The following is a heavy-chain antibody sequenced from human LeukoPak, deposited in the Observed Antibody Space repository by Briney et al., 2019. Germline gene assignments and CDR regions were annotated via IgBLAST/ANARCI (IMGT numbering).Heavy chain of an antibody. CDR2: IWYDGSNK. D-gene: IGHD3-9*01. CDR1: GFTFNNYD. V-gene: IGHV3-33*01. Sequence: GGSLRLSCAASGFTFNNYDMHWVRQAPGKGLEGMALIWYDGSNKYYADSVKGRFTISRDNSKNTLYLQMNSLRAEDTAVYYCSREYFDWSRNYYYGMDVWGQGTTVTVSS. CDR3: SREYFDWSRNYYYGMDV. J-gene: IGHJ6*02.